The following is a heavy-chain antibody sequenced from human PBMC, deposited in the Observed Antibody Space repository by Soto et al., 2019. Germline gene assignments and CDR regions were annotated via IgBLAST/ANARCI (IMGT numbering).Heavy chain of an antibody. CDR1: GFTFSSYA. D-gene: IGHD6-13*01. J-gene: IGHJ4*02. CDR2: ISYDGSNK. CDR3: ARDVAAAGGGY. V-gene: IGHV3-30-3*01. Sequence: PGGSLRLSCAASGFTFSSYAIPWVRQAPGKGLEWVAVISYDGSNKYYADSVKGRFTISRDNSKNTLYLQMNSLRAEDTAVYYCARDVAAAGGGYWGQGTLVTVSS.